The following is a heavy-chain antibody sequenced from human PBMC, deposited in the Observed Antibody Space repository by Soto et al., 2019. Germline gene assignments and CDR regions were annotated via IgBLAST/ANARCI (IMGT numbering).Heavy chain of an antibody. Sequence: GESLKISCKGSGYSFTSYWIGWVRQMPGKGLEWMGIIYPGDSDTRYSPSFQGQVTISADKSISTAYLQWSSLKASDTAMYYCAREGIAAAGPGGDYYYGMDVWGQGTTVTVSS. CDR1: GYSFTSYW. V-gene: IGHV5-51*01. D-gene: IGHD6-13*01. CDR3: AREGIAAAGPGGDYYYGMDV. J-gene: IGHJ6*02. CDR2: IYPGDSDT.